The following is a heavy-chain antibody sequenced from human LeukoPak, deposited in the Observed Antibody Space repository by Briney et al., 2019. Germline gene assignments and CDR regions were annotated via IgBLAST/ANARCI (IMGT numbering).Heavy chain of an antibody. D-gene: IGHD4-17*01. CDR1: GGSISSGGYS. J-gene: IGHJ4*02. CDR2: IYHSGST. CDR3: ATVTKGGWFDY. Sequence: SETLSLTCAVSGGSISSGGYSWSWIRQPPGKGLEWIGYIYHSGSTYYNSSLKSRVTISVDRSKNQFSLKLSSVTAADTAVYYCATVTKGGWFDYWGQGTLVTVSS. V-gene: IGHV4-30-2*01.